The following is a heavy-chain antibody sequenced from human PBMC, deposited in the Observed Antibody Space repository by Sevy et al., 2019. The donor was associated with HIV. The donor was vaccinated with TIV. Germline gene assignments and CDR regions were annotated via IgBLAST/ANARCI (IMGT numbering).Heavy chain of an antibody. D-gene: IGHD3-16*01. V-gene: IGHV4-39*01. CDR1: GGSIRSSRHC. CDR2: RFYSGGA. Sequence: SETLSLTCNVSGGSIRSSRHCWGWVRQSPGKTLEWIGSRFYSGGAYYNPSLQSRVTMSVDTSKNQFSLTVSSVTAADTAIYYCARHPLGNWFDLWGQGIQVTVSS. CDR3: ARHPLGNWFDL. J-gene: IGHJ5*02.